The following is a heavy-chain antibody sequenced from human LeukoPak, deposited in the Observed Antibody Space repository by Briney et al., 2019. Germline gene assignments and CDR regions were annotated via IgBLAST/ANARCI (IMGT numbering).Heavy chain of an antibody. CDR3: ARTPVGATTWAFDY. CDR2: ISSSSSYI. D-gene: IGHD1-26*01. CDR1: GFTFSSYS. V-gene: IGHV3-21*01. J-gene: IGHJ4*02. Sequence: GGSLRLSCAASGFTFSSYSMNWVRQAPGKGLEWVSSISSSSSYIYYADSVKGRFTISRDNAKNSLYLQMNSLRAEDTAVYYCARTPVGATTWAFDYWGQGTLVTVSS.